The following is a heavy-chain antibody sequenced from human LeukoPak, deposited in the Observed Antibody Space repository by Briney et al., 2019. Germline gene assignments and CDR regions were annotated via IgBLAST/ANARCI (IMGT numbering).Heavy chain of an antibody. D-gene: IGHD3-22*01. V-gene: IGHV3-23*01. Sequence: PGGSLRLSCAASGFIFSNSAMSWVRQAPGKGLEWVSGINGGGTGTYYAYSVRGRVTISRDNSKNTLYLQMNSLRAEDTAVYYCAKDQYYDSSSYYRVRTTSFDYWGQGTLVTVSS. CDR1: GFIFSNSA. CDR3: AKDQYYDSSSYYRVRTTSFDY. J-gene: IGHJ4*02. CDR2: INGGGTGT.